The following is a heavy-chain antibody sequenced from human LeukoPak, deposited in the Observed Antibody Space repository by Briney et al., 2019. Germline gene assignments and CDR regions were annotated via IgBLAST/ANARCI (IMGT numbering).Heavy chain of an antibody. J-gene: IGHJ4*02. D-gene: IGHD3-9*01. CDR1: GGSISSSSYY. CDR3: ARHFGWVGGNVDY. Sequence: SETLSLTCTVSGGSISSSSYYWGWIRQPPGKGLEWLGYMYHTGTSYYNPSLRSRVTISVDRSKNQFSLKLSSVTAEDTAVYYCARHFGWVGGNVDYWGQGTQVTVSS. V-gene: IGHV4-39*01. CDR2: MYHTGTS.